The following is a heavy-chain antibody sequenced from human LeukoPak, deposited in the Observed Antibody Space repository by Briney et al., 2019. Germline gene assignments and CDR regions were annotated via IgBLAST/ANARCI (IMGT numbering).Heavy chain of an antibody. Sequence: GGSLRLSCAASGFTFSSYSMNWVRQAPVKGLEWVSSISSSSSYTYYADSVKGRFTISRDNAKNSLYLQMNSLRAKDTAVYYCTRVGDYGDYIDYWGQGTLVTVSS. CDR3: TRVGDYGDYIDY. J-gene: IGHJ4*02. D-gene: IGHD4-17*01. CDR1: GFTFSSYS. V-gene: IGHV3-21*01. CDR2: ISSSSSYT.